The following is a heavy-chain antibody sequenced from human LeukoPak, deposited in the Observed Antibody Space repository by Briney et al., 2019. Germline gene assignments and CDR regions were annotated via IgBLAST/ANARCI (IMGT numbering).Heavy chain of an antibody. J-gene: IGHJ5*02. Sequence: PSETLSLTCTVSGGSISSGDYYWSWIRQPPGKGLEWIGYIYYSGSTYYNPSLKSRVTISVDTSKNQFSLKLSSVTAADTAVYYCARFKGWLHNWFDPWGQGTLVTVSS. CDR3: ARFKGWLHNWFDP. CDR2: IYYSGST. D-gene: IGHD6-19*01. V-gene: IGHV4-30-4*02. CDR1: GGSISSGDYY.